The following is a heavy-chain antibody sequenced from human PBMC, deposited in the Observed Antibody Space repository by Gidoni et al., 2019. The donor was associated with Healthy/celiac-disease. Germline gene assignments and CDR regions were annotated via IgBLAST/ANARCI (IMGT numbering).Heavy chain of an antibody. Sequence: EVQLLESAGGLVQPGWSLRLSCAASGFTFRSYAMSWVRQAPGKGLEWVSAISGSGGSTYYADSVKGRFTISRDNSKNTLYLQRNSLRAEDTAVYYCAKDEVVLWFGELRGGYMDVWGKGTTVTVSS. D-gene: IGHD3-10*01. J-gene: IGHJ6*03. V-gene: IGHV3-23*01. CDR1: GFTFRSYA. CDR2: ISGSGGST. CDR3: AKDEVVLWFGELRGGYMDV.